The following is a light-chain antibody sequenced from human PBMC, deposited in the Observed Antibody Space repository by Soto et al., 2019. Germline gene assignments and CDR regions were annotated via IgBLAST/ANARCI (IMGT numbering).Light chain of an antibody. CDR1: SSNIGAGYD. V-gene: IGLV1-40*01. J-gene: IGLJ2*01. CDR2: GNS. Sequence: QSVLTQPPSVSGAPGPRVTISCTGSSSNIGAGYDVHWYQQLPGTAPKLLIYGNSNRPSGVPDRFSGSKSGTSASLAITGLQAEDEADYYCQYYDSSLSVVFGGGTKLTVL. CDR3: QYYDSSLSVV.